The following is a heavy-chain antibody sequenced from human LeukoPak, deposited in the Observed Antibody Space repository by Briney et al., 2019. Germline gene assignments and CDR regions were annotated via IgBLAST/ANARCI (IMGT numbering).Heavy chain of an antibody. V-gene: IGHV4-34*01. Sequence: SETLSLTCAVYGGSFSGYYWSWIRQPPGKGLEWLGEINHSGSTNYNPSLKSRVTISVDTSKNQFSLKLSSVTAADTAVYYCASGGLRFLEWLLSPPFDYWGQGTLVTVSS. CDR1: GGSFSGYY. J-gene: IGHJ4*02. D-gene: IGHD3-3*01. CDR3: ASGGLRFLEWLLSPPFDY. CDR2: INHSGST.